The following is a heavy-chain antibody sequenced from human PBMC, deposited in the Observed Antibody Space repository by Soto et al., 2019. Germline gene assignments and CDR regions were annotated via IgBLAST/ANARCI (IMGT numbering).Heavy chain of an antibody. CDR2: IYSGGST. J-gene: IGHJ6*03. Sequence: GGSLRLSCAASGFTFSSYSMNWVRQAPGKGLEWVSVIYSGGSTYYADSVKGRFTISRDNSKNTLYLQMNSLRAEDTAVYYCASWGRNWNSNYYYYYYMDVWGKGTTVTVSS. CDR1: GFTFSSYS. CDR3: ASWGRNWNSNYYYYYYMDV. V-gene: IGHV3-66*01. D-gene: IGHD1-7*01.